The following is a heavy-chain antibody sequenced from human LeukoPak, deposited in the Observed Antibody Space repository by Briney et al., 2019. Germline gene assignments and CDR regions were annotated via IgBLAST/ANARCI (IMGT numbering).Heavy chain of an antibody. CDR3: ASLKECSSTSCRTTDY. CDR2: INHSGST. CDR1: GGSFSGYY. D-gene: IGHD2-2*01. J-gene: IGHJ4*02. V-gene: IGHV4-34*01. Sequence: PSETLSLTCAVYGGSFSGYYRSWIRQPPGKGLEWIGEINHSGSTNYNPSLKSRVTISVDTSKNQFSLKLSSVTAADTAVYYCASLKECSSTSCRTTDYWGQGTLVTVSS.